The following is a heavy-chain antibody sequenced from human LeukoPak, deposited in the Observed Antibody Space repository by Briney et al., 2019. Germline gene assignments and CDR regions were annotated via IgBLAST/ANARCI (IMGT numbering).Heavy chain of an antibody. CDR2: IYSGGST. V-gene: IGHV3-53*01. CDR3: ARGGSYLSAFDI. CDR1: GFTFEDHT. Sequence: GGSLRLSCAASGFTFEDHTMHWVRQAPGKGLEWVSIIYSGGSTFYADSVKGRFTVSRDNSKNTLYLQMNSLRAEDTAVYYCARGGSYLSAFDIWGQGTMVTVSS. J-gene: IGHJ3*02. D-gene: IGHD1-26*01.